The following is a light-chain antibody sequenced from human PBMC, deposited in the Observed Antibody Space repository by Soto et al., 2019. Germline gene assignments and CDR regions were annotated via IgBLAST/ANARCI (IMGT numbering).Light chain of an antibody. V-gene: IGKV1-39*01. CDR1: QSISSY. CDR3: KQSYSTLFT. Sequence: DIQMTQSPSSLSASVGDRVTITCRASQSISSYLNWYQQKPGKAPKLLIYAASSLQSGVQSRFSGSGSGTDFTLTISSLQPEDFATYYCKQSYSTLFTFGGGTKVDNK. J-gene: IGKJ4*01. CDR2: AAS.